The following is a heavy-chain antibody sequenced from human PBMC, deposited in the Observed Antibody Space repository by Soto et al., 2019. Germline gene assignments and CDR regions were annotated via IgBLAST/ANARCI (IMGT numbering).Heavy chain of an antibody. CDR2: IVSDGSTT. V-gene: IGHV3-74*01. CDR1: RVTCRSWW. CDR3: TWMNTETTMGY. D-gene: IGHD4-17*01. J-gene: IGHJ4*02. Sequence: HAWSTRLASAACRVTCRSWWMHWVRQVPGKGLVWVANIVSDGSTTTYADSVTGRFTISRDNAKNTLYLQMDSLRVDDTALYSCTWMNTETTMGYWGQGTLVTVSS.